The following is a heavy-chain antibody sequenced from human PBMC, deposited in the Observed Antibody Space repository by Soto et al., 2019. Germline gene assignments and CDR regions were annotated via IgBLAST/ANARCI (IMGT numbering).Heavy chain of an antibody. Sequence: HPGGSLRLSCAASGFTFSSYSMNWVRQAPGKGLEWVSYISSSSSTIYYADSVKGRFTISRDNAKNSLYLQMNSLRAEDTAVYYCARDLGSSWYPEYFQHSGQGTLVTVSS. D-gene: IGHD6-13*01. CDR3: ARDLGSSWYPEYFQH. CDR2: ISSSSSTI. CDR1: GFTFSSYS. V-gene: IGHV3-48*01. J-gene: IGHJ1*01.